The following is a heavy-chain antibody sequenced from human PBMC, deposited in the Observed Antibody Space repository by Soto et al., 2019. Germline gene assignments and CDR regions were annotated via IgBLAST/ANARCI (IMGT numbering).Heavy chain of an antibody. Sequence: GGSLRLSCAASGFTFSRYWMNWVRQAPGKGLEWVANIKQDGTEKNYVDSVKGRLTISRDNARNSLYLQMDSLRAEDTAVYFCARGDTPMITGMDSFDIWGQGTMVTVSS. CDR3: ARGDTPMITGMDSFDI. CDR1: GFTFSRYW. V-gene: IGHV3-7*01. D-gene: IGHD5-18*01. CDR2: IKQDGTEK. J-gene: IGHJ3*02.